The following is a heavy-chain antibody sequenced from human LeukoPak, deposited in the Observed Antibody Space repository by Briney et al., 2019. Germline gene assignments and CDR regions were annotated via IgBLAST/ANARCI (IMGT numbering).Heavy chain of an antibody. J-gene: IGHJ4*02. D-gene: IGHD3-22*01. CDR3: ASSYDSSGYPKYYFDY. V-gene: IGHV4-34*09. CDR2: IYYSGST. CDR1: GGSFSGYY. Sequence: PSETLSLTCAVYGGSFSGYYWSWIRQPPGKGLEWIGYIYYSGSTYYNPSLKSRVTISVDTSKNQFSLKLSSVTAADTAVYYCASSYDSSGYPKYYFDYWGQGTLVTVSS.